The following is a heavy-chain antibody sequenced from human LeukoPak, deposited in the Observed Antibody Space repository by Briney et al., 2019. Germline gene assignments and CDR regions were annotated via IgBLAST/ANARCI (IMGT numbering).Heavy chain of an antibody. CDR3: AKATYDSSGYHWFDP. CDR2: ISGSGGST. Sequence: GGSLRLSCAASGFTSSSYAMSWVRQAPGKGLEWVSAISGSGGSTYYADPVKGRFTISRDNSKNTLYLQMNSLRAEDTAVYYCAKATYDSSGYHWFDPWGQGTLVTVSS. D-gene: IGHD3-22*01. V-gene: IGHV3-23*01. J-gene: IGHJ5*02. CDR1: GFTSSSYA.